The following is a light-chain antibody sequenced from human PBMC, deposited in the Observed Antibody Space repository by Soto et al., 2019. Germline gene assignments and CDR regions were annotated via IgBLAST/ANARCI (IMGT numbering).Light chain of an antibody. J-gene: IGKJ1*01. CDR1: QSVTSNF. Sequence: EIVLTQSPGTLSFSPGERATLSCRASQSVTSNFLAWYRQKPGQAPRLLIYGASSRSTGIPDRFSGSGSETDFTLTISRLEPEDFAVYYCQVYGRAPWTFGQGTKGQIK. CDR2: GAS. CDR3: QVYGRAPWT. V-gene: IGKV3-20*01.